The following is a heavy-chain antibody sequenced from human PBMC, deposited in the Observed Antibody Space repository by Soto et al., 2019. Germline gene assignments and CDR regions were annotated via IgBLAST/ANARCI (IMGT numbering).Heavy chain of an antibody. CDR2: IFANGHT. CDR1: GGSISEKY. V-gene: IGHV4-4*07. J-gene: IGHJ5*02. CDR3: VASLAASGLNWLDP. Sequence: QLQLQESGPGLVKASETLSLTCIVSGGSISEKYWNWVRQPPGKGLEWIGLIFANGHTDYNPSLKSRVTMSVDASKNQFSLRLTSMTAADTAVYYCVASLAASGLNWLDPWVRGTLVTVSS. D-gene: IGHD6-13*01.